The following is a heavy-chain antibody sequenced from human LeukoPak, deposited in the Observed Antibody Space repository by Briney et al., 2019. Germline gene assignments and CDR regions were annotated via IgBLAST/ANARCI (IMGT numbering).Heavy chain of an antibody. D-gene: IGHD3-22*01. V-gene: IGHV3-15*01. Sequence: GGSLRLSCAASGFTFSNAWMSWVRQAPGKGLEWVGRIKSKTDGGTTDYAAPVKGRFTISGDDSKNTLYLQMNSLKTEDTAVYYCTTDYYDSSGYYSLEYWGQGTLVTVSS. J-gene: IGHJ4*02. CDR1: GFTFSNAW. CDR2: IKSKTDGGTT. CDR3: TTDYYDSSGYYSLEY.